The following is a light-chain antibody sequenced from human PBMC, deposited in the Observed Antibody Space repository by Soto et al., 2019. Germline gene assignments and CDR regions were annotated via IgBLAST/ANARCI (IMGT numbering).Light chain of an antibody. CDR3: QQYNSYS. J-gene: IGKJ1*01. CDR2: DAS. Sequence: DIFVAPAPCSLCSASVGGATRYCRAGQSVSGYLGWYQQKLGQAPRLLIYDASNRAYGVPARFRGSGSGTNFTLTISSLQPDAFATYYCQQYNSYSFGQGTKVDIK. V-gene: IGKV3-11*01. CDR1: QSVSGY.